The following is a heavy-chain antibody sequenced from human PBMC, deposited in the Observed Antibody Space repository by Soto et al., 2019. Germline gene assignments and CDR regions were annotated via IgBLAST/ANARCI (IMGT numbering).Heavy chain of an antibody. Sequence: QVQLQQWGAGLLKPSETLSLTCAVYGGSFSGYSWTWIRQPPGTGLEWIGEINHSGSTNYNPSLKXXVTIPVDTSKNQFSLRLTSVTAADTAVYYCARDKITGLFDYWGQGTLVTVSS. V-gene: IGHV4-34*01. D-gene: IGHD2-8*02. CDR3: ARDKITGLFDY. CDR1: GGSFSGYS. CDR2: INHSGST. J-gene: IGHJ4*02.